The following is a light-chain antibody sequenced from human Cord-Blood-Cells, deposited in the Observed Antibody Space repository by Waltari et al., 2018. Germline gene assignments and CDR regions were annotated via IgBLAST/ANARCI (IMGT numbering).Light chain of an antibody. V-gene: IGKV1-33*01. J-gene: IGKJ2*03. Sequence: DIQMTQSPSSLSASVGDRVTITGQASQDISNYLNWYQQKPGKAPKLLIYDASNLETGVPARFSGGGSGTDFSFTISSLQPEVIATYYCQRYDNLPYSFGQGTKLEIK. CDR2: DAS. CDR3: QRYDNLPYS. CDR1: QDISNY.